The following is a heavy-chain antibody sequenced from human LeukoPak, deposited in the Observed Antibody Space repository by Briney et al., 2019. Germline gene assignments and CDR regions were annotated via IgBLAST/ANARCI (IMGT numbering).Heavy chain of an antibody. CDR2: INWNGGST. CDR1: GFTSDDYV. Sequence: GGSLRISCADSGFTSDDYVMSWVRQGPGKGLERVSGINWNGGSTGYADSVTGRFTASRDNDKNSLYLHMHSLRVEDTAFYYCARHTDIVVVPAALNYWGQGTLVTVSS. CDR3: ARHTDIVVVPAALNY. V-gene: IGHV3-20*04. J-gene: IGHJ4*02. D-gene: IGHD2-2*01.